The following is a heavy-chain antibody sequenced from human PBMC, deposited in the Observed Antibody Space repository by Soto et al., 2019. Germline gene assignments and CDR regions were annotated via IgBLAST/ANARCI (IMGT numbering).Heavy chain of an antibody. Sequence: QVQLVQSGAEVKKPGSSVKVSCKASGGTFSSYAISWVRQAPGQGLEWMGGIIPIFGTATYAQKFEGRVTITADESTSTAYMELSSLRSEDTAVYYCARDHHPELRFDPWGQGTLVTVSS. V-gene: IGHV1-69*01. D-gene: IGHD1-1*01. CDR3: ARDHHPELRFDP. CDR1: GGTFSSYA. J-gene: IGHJ5*02. CDR2: IIPIFGTA.